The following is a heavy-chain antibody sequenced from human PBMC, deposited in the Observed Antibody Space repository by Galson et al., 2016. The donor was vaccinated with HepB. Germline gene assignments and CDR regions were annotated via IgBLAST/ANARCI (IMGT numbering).Heavy chain of an antibody. CDR3: AHWAGAHYYASGAQVVFDI. J-gene: IGHJ3*02. CDR2: IYWNDDK. Sequence: PALVKPTQTLTLTCTFSGFSLSTSGVGVGWIRQPPGKALEWLALIYWNDDKRYSPSLKSRLIITKDTSKNQVVLTMTNMDPVDTATYFCAHWAGAHYYASGAQVVFDIWGQGTMVTVSS. CDR1: GFSLSTSGVG. V-gene: IGHV2-5*01. D-gene: IGHD3-10*01.